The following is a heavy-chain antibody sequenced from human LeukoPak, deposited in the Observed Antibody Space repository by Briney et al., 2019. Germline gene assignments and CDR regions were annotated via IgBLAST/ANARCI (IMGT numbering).Heavy chain of an antibody. CDR2: IFHTETT. CDR1: GASIRINTW. D-gene: IGHD6-13*01. V-gene: IGHV4-4*02. CDR3: ARDLHSSSWNPLSYYYYYYMGV. J-gene: IGHJ6*03. Sequence: SGTLSLTCAVSGASIRINTWWTWVRQPPGKGPEWIGGIFHTETTNYSPSLKSRVIMSIDTSKNQFSLKLSSVTAADTAVYYCARDLHSSSWNPLSYYYYYYMGVWGKGTTVTISS.